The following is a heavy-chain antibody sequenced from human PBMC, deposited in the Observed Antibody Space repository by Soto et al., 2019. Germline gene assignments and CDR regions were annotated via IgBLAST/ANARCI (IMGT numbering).Heavy chain of an antibody. Sequence: QVQLVQSGAEVKKPGSSVKVSCKASGGTFSRYAITWVRQAPGQGLEWMGGIIPIFGTANYAQKFQGRVTITADESTSTAYMELSSLRSEDTAVFDWATTEMGNYYYGLDVWGQGTTVTVSS. CDR2: IIPIFGTA. V-gene: IGHV1-69*12. J-gene: IGHJ6*02. CDR3: ATTEMGNYYYGLDV. CDR1: GGTFSRYA. D-gene: IGHD7-27*01.